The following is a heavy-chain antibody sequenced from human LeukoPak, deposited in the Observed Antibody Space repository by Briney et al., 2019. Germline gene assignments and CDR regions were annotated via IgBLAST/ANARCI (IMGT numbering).Heavy chain of an antibody. CDR3: ARDRAVYSDSRGYYPDAFDI. Sequence: PGGPLRLSCAASGFTFSSYNMNWVRQAPGKGLEWVSSISSRSNYIYLADSLKGRFTISRDNAKNSLYLRMNSLRAEDTAMYYCARDRAVYSDSRGYYPDAFDIWGQGTMVTVSS. V-gene: IGHV3-21*01. CDR2: ISSRSNYI. CDR1: GFTFSSYN. J-gene: IGHJ3*02. D-gene: IGHD3-22*01.